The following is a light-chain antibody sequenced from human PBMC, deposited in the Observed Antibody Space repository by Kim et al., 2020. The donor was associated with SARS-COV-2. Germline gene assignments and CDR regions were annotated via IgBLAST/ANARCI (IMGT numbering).Light chain of an antibody. V-gene: IGLV3-1*01. J-gene: IGLJ2*01. CDR3: QAWDSSTVV. CDR1: KLGDKY. CDR2: QDS. Sequence: AAPDTTASITGSGDKLGDKYSCWYKQKPGPAPMLVIYQDSKRPSGIPERFSGSNSGNTATLTIGGTQAMDEADYYCQAWDSSTVVFGGGTQLTVL.